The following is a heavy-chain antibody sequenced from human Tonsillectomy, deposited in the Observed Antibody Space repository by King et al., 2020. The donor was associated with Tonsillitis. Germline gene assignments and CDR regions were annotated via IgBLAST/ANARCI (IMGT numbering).Heavy chain of an antibody. CDR2: INHSGST. V-gene: IGHV4-34*01. CDR1: GGSFSGYY. J-gene: IGHJ4*02. CDR3: ARSSGYFDY. Sequence: VQLQQWGAGLLKPSETLSLTCAVYGGSFSGYYWSWIRQPPGKGLEWIGEINHSGSTNYNPFLKSRVTISVDTSKNQFSLKLSSVTAADTAVYYCARSSGYFDYWGQGTLVTVSS.